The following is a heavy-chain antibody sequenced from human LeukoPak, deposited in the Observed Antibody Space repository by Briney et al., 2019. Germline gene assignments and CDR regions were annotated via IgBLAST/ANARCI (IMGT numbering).Heavy chain of an antibody. CDR2: IYYSGRT. CDR1: GGSISSSSYY. CDR3: ARGYYDILTGYPSGNDY. V-gene: IGHV4-39*07. Sequence: SETLSLTCTVSGGSISSSSYYWGWIRQPPGKGLEWIGTIYYSGRTYYNPSLKSRVTISVDMSKNQFSLKLSSVTAADTAVYYCARGYYDILTGYPSGNDYWGQGTLVTVSS. D-gene: IGHD3-9*01. J-gene: IGHJ4*02.